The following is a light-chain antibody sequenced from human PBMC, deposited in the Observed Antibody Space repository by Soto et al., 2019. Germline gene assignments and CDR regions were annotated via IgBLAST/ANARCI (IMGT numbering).Light chain of an antibody. J-gene: IGKJ1*01. Sequence: EIVMTQSPGTLSLSPGERATLSCRASQSVSNNYLAWYQQKPGQAPRLLIYDASNRATGIPARFSGSGSGTDFTLTISSLEPEDFAVYYCQQCNSWPQWTFGQGTKVDIK. V-gene: IGKV3-11*01. CDR1: QSVSNNY. CDR3: QQCNSWPQWT. CDR2: DAS.